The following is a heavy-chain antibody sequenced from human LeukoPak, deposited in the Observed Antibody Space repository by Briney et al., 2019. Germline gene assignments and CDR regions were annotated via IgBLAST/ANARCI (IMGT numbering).Heavy chain of an antibody. V-gene: IGHV3-66*01. CDR3: ARDLAVAGLYYYYGMDV. CDR2: IYSGGST. D-gene: IGHD6-19*01. CDR1: GFTVSSNY. Sequence: GESLRLSCAASGFTVSSNYMSWVRQAPGKGLEWVSVIYSGGSTYYADSVKGRFTISRDNSKNTLYLQMNSLRAEDTAVYYCARDLAVAGLYYYYGMDVWGQGTTVTVSS. J-gene: IGHJ6*02.